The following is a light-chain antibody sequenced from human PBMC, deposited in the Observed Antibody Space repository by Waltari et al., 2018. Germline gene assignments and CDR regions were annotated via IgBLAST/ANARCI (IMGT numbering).Light chain of an antibody. CDR3: CSYAGHSTYV. CDR1: SSDVGNYNL. CDR2: EVS. V-gene: IGLV2-23*02. J-gene: IGLJ1*01. Sequence: QSALTQPASVSGSPGQSITISCTGTSSDVGNYNLVSWYQQHPGKAPNLMIYEVSQRPSGVSNLFSGSKSGNTASLTISGLQPEDETDYYCCSYAGHSTYVFGTGTKVTVL.